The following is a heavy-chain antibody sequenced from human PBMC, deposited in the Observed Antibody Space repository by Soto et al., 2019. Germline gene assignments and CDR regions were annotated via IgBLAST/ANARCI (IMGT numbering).Heavy chain of an antibody. V-gene: IGHV1-18*01. Sequence: QVQLVQSGDEMKKPGASVRVSCKASGYIFVNYGIAWVRQAPGQGLEWMGWISPYTGDTHSASKVQGRLTMTTDTATSTAYRDRGSLTSDDTAVYYCAMVDNYVTPTPQDVGGQGTTVTVSS. CDR3: AMVDNYVTPTPQDV. CDR2: ISPYTGDT. J-gene: IGHJ6*02. D-gene: IGHD3-16*01. CDR1: GYIFVNYG.